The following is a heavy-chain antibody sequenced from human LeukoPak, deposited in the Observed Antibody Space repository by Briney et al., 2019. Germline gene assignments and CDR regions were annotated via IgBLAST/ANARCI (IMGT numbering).Heavy chain of an antibody. CDR1: GFPFSSYG. V-gene: IGHV3-33*05. CDR2: ISYDGSNK. Sequence: GGSLRLSCAASGFPFSSYGMHWVRQAPGKGLEWVAVISYDGSNKYYADSVKGRFTISRDNSKNTLYLQMNSLRAEDTAVYYCARAGPWALDIWGQGTMVTASS. CDR3: ARAGPWALDI. J-gene: IGHJ3*02.